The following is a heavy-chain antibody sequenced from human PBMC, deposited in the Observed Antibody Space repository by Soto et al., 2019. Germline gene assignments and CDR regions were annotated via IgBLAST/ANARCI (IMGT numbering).Heavy chain of an antibody. D-gene: IGHD6-6*01. CDR3: AKGSIAARREWYFDL. J-gene: IGHJ2*01. CDR2: ISGSGGST. V-gene: IGHV3-23*01. CDR1: GFTFSSYA. Sequence: EVQLLESGGGLVQPGGSLRLSCAASGFTFSSYAMSWVRQAPGKGLEWVSAISGSGGSTYYADSVKGRFTISRDNSKNTLYLQTNSLRAEDTAVYYCAKGSIAARREWYFDLWGRGTLVTVSS.